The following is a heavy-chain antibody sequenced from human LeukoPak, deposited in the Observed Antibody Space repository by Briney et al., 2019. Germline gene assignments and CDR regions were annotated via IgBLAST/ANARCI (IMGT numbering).Heavy chain of an antibody. D-gene: IGHD6-19*01. Sequence: GGSLRLSCAASGFTFSSYSMNWVRQAPGKGLEWVSYISSSSSTIYYADSVKGRFTISRDNSKNTLYLQMNSLRAEDTAVYYCAKAVGGWYAGLYQHWGQGTLVTVSS. CDR2: ISSSSSTI. J-gene: IGHJ1*01. CDR1: GFTFSSYS. CDR3: AKAVGGWYAGLYQH. V-gene: IGHV3-48*01.